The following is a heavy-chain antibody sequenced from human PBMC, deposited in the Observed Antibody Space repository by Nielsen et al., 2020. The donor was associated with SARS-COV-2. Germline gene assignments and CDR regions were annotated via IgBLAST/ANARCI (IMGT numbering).Heavy chain of an antibody. CDR2: IREDGSET. Sequence: GGSLRLSCEASGFTFSHYWMNWIRQAPGKGLEWVAIIREDGSETYYVDSVKGRFTISRDNAKNSLFLQMNSLRAEDTAVYYCASFSGYDRSYYYYAIDVWGQGTTVTVSS. CDR3: ASFSGYDRSYYYYAIDV. CDR1: GFTFSHYW. D-gene: IGHD5-12*01. J-gene: IGHJ6*02. V-gene: IGHV3-7*03.